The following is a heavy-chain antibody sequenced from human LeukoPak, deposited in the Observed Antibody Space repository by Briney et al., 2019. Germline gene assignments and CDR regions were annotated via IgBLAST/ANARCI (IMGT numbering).Heavy chain of an antibody. CDR2: ISSRSSYT. D-gene: IGHD3-3*01. V-gene: IGHV3-21*01. CDR1: GFTFSSYT. CDR3: ARDGHYDIWSGSFEGIDY. Sequence: GGSLRPSCAASGFTFSSYTMNWVRQAPGKGLEWVSSISSRSSYTYHADSVKGRFTISRDNAKNSLYLQMNSLRAEDTAVYYCARDGHYDIWSGSFEGIDYWGQGTLVTVSS. J-gene: IGHJ4*02.